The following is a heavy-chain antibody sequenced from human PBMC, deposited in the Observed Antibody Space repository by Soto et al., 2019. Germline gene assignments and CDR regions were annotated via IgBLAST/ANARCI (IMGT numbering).Heavy chain of an antibody. V-gene: IGHV3-49*04. CDR2: IRSKASGGTA. D-gene: IGHD3-10*01. Sequence: GGSLRLSCTASGFTFGDYAMSWVRQAPGKGLEWVGFIRSKASGGTAEYAASVKGRFTMSRDDSKSIAYLQTNSLKTEDTAVYYCTRDQPITPWGQGTMVTVSS. CDR1: GFTFGDYA. J-gene: IGHJ3*01. CDR3: TRDQPITP.